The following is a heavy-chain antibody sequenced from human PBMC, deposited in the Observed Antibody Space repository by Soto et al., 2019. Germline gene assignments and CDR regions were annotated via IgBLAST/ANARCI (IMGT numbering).Heavy chain of an antibody. D-gene: IGHD6-13*01. J-gene: IGHJ6*02. V-gene: IGHV1-2*04. CDR1: GYTFTGYY. Sequence: QVQLVQSGAEVKKPGASVKVSCKASGYTFTGYYMHWVRQAPGQGLEWMGWINPNSGGTNYAQKVQGWVTMTRDTSISTAYMELSRLRSDDTAVYYCARTRVLAAAGGLGYYYGMDVWGQGTTVTVSS. CDR3: ARTRVLAAAGGLGYYYGMDV. CDR2: INPNSGGT.